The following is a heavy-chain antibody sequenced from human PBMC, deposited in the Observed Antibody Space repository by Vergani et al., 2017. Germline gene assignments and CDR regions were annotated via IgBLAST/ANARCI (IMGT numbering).Heavy chain of an antibody. CDR1: GGSISSGSYY. J-gene: IGHJ6*03. Sequence: QVQLQESGPGLVKPSQTLSLTCTVSGGSISSGSYYWSWIRQPAGKGLEWIGRIYTSGSTNYNPSLKSRVTMSVDTSKNQLSLRLSSVTAADTAVYYCARVGGYYDFWSGYYRADYYDYMDVWGKGTTVTVSS. CDR2: IYTSGST. D-gene: IGHD3-3*01. CDR3: ARVGGYYDFWSGYYRADYYDYMDV. V-gene: IGHV4-61*02.